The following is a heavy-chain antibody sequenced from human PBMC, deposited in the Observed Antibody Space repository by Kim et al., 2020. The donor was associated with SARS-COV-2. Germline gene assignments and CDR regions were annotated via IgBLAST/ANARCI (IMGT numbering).Heavy chain of an antibody. J-gene: IGHJ4*02. V-gene: IGHV3-21*01. CDR3: ARGWFGQVGDY. D-gene: IGHD3-10*01. Sequence: IYYADSVEGRFTNSRDNARNSVYLHMNSLRVDDTAIYYCARGWFGQVGDYWGQGARVTVSS. CDR2: I.